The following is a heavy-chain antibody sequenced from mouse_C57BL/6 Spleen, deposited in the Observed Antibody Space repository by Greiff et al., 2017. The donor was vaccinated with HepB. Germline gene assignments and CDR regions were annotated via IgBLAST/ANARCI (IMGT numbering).Heavy chain of an antibody. J-gene: IGHJ2*01. CDR3: ARNHYGSSLDY. D-gene: IGHD1-1*01. V-gene: IGHV3-6*01. CDR2: ISYDGSN. Sequence: VQLQQSGPGLVKPSQSLSLTCSVTGYSITSGYYWNWIRQFPGNKLEWMGYISYDGSNNYNPSLKNRISITRETSKNQFFLKLNSVTTEDTATYYCARNHYGSSLDYWGQGTTLTVSS. CDR1: GYSITSGYY.